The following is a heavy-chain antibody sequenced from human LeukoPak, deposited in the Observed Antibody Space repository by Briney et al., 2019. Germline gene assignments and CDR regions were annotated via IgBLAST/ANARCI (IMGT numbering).Heavy chain of an antibody. D-gene: IGHD5-18*01. V-gene: IGHV4-30-4*01. CDR1: GGSISSGDYY. J-gene: IGHJ4*02. CDR3: ARGRGYSYGLFDY. CDR2: IYYSGST. Sequence: PSQTLSLTCTVSGGSISSGDYYWSWIRQPPGQGLEWIGYIYYSGSTYYNPSLKSRVTISVDTSKNQFSLKLSSVTAADTAVYYCARGRGYSYGLFDYWGQGTLVTVSS.